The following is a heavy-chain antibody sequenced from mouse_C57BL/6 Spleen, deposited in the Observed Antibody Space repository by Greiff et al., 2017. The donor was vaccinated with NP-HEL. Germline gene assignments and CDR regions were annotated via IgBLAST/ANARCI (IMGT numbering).Heavy chain of an antibody. V-gene: IGHV1-53*01. D-gene: IGHD1-1*01. CDR2: INPSNGGT. CDR3: ARHHYGRGYFDV. Sequence: QVQLQQPGTELVKPGASVKLSCKASGYTFTSYWMHWVKQRPGQGLEWIGNINPSNGGTNYNEKFKGKATLTVDTSSSTAYMQLSSLTSEDSAVYYCARHHYGRGYFDVWGTGTTVTVSS. J-gene: IGHJ1*03. CDR1: GYTFTSYW.